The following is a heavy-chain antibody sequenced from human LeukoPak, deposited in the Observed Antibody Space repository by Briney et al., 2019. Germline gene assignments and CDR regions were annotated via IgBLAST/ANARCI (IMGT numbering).Heavy chain of an antibody. CDR3: ARDRGYSGYDPTYYFDY. CDR1: GYTFTSYA. Sequence: GASVKVSCKASGYTFTSYAMHWVRQAPGQRLEWMGWINAGNGNTKYSQKFQGRVTITRDTSASTAYMELSSLRSEDTAVYYCARDRGYSGYDPTYYFDYWGQGTLVTVSS. D-gene: IGHD5-12*01. J-gene: IGHJ4*02. V-gene: IGHV1-3*01. CDR2: INAGNGNT.